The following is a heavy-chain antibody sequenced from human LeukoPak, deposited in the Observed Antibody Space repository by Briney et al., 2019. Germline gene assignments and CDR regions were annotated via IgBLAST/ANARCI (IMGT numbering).Heavy chain of an antibody. J-gene: IGHJ3*02. V-gene: IGHV1-18*01. Sequence: ASVKVSCKASGYAFTNYAISWVRQAPGQGLEWMGWISAYNGNTNYAQKLQGRVTMTTDTSTSTAYMELRSLRSDDTAVYYCARGVCSGGSCYHGSDAFDIWGQGTMVTVSS. CDR3: ARGVCSGGSCYHGSDAFDI. CDR1: GYAFTNYA. D-gene: IGHD2-15*01. CDR2: ISAYNGNT.